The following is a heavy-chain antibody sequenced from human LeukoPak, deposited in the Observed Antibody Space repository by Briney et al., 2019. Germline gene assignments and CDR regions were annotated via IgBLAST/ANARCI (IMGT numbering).Heavy chain of an antibody. D-gene: IGHD3-9*01. CDR1: ARSISSYS. CDR3: ARDRPVADWAPDM. Sequence: SQTLSLTCYVSARSISSYSWTWIRHPQGKGLEWIGFIDYCGSSNYIPSLKSRVSISADPSTNHFSLNLTSVTAADTAVYFCARDRPVADWAPDMWGRGTMVTVSS. J-gene: IGHJ3*02. CDR2: IDYCGSS. V-gene: IGHV4-59*13.